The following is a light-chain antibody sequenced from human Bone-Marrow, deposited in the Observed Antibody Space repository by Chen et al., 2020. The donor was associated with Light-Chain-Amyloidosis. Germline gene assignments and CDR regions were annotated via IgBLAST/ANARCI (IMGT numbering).Light chain of an antibody. CDR2: RDT. Sequence: SYELTQPPSVSVSPGQTARITCSGDDLPTKYAYWYQQKPGQAPVLVIHRDTERPSVISKRFSGTSSGTTATLTISGVQAEDEADYHCQSADSSGTDEVIFGGGTKLTVL. J-gene: IGLJ2*01. CDR1: DLPTKY. V-gene: IGLV3-25*03. CDR3: QSADSSGTDEVI.